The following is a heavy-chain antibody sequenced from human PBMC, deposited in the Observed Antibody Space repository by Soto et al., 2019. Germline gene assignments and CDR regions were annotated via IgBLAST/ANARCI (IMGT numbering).Heavy chain of an antibody. D-gene: IGHD3-10*01. J-gene: IGHJ4*02. Sequence: KESGPTLVKPTQTLTLTCTFSGFSLSTSGVSVAWIRQPPGKALEWLALIYWDGNKRYSPSLESRLTITKDTSKNQVVLTMTYMDPVDTATYYCAHRHGSSGSYYFDYWGPGTLVTVSS. CDR3: AHRHGSSGSYYFDY. V-gene: IGHV2-5*02. CDR1: GFSLSTSGVS. CDR2: IYWDGNK.